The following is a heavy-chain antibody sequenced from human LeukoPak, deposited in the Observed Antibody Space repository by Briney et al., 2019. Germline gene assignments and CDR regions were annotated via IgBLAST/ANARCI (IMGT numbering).Heavy chain of an antibody. CDR3: ARRAGAYSHPYDY. CDR1: GFTFSSYE. J-gene: IGHJ4*02. Sequence: PGGSLRLSCAASGFTFSSYEMNWVRQAPGKGLEWVSYISSSGGAIYYADSVKGRFIISRDNAKNSLYLQMNSLRAEDTAVYYCARRAGAYSHPYDYWGQGTLVTVS. D-gene: IGHD4/OR15-4a*01. V-gene: IGHV3-48*03. CDR2: ISSSGGAI.